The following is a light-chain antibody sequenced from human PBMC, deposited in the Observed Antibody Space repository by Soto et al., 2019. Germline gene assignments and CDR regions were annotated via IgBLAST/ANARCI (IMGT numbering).Light chain of an antibody. Sequence: DIQMTQSPSSLSASVGDRVTLTCRASQGISNYLAWYQQKPGKLPTLLVYDASTFQSGVPSRFSGSGSGADFTLTISSLQPADVATYYCQKYNTAPWTFDQGTKVEIK. J-gene: IGKJ1*01. CDR1: QGISNY. CDR2: DAS. V-gene: IGKV1-27*01. CDR3: QKYNTAPWT.